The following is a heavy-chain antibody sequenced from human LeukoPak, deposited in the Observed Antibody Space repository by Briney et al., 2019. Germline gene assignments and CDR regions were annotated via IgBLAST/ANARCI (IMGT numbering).Heavy chain of an antibody. V-gene: IGHV3-23*01. CDR3: ARSGGGITMIVAQAPLDY. CDR1: GFTFSTYA. D-gene: IGHD3-22*01. Sequence: GGSLRLSCAASGFTFSTYAMTWVRQAPGKGLEWVSLISGTGGSTYYADSVKGRFTISRDNAKNSLYLQMNSLRAEDTAVYYCARSGGGITMIVAQAPLDYWGQGTLVTVSS. J-gene: IGHJ4*02. CDR2: ISGTGGST.